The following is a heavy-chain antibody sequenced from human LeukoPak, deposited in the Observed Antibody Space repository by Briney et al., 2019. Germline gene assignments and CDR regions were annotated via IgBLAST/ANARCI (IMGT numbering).Heavy chain of an antibody. D-gene: IGHD5-24*01. CDR2: ISYDGSNK. CDR1: GFTFSSYA. J-gene: IGHJ5*02. CDR3: ARDRGRDGFDP. V-gene: IGHV3-30*14. Sequence: GGSLRLSCAASGFTFSSYAMHWVRQAPGKGLEWVAVISYDGSNKYYTDSVKGRFTISRDNSKNTLYLQMNSLRAEDTAVYYCARDRGRDGFDPWGQGTLVTVSS.